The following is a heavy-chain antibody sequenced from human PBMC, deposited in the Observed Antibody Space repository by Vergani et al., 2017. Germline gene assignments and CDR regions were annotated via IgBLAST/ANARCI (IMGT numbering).Heavy chain of an antibody. D-gene: IGHD2-15*01. Sequence: QVQMQESGPGLVKTSETLSLTCSASGAPLSYWCWSLLRQPAGKGLEWIGRLCPSGSTNYKPSLKSRVTMSIDTSKNQFSLKLNSVTAADTAIYYCARSRPYWTSGSCPAIWGQGTLGTVSS. CDR2: LCPSGST. CDR3: ARSRPYWTSGSCPAI. CDR1: GAPLSYWC. V-gene: IGHV4-4*07. J-gene: IGHJ4*02.